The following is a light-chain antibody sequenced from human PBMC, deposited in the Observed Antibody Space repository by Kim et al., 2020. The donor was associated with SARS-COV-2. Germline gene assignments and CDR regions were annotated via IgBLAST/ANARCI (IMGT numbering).Light chain of an antibody. CDR1: QSISSY. CDR2: AAS. J-gene: IGKJ4*01. V-gene: IGKV1-39*01. Sequence: DIQMTQSPSSLSASVGDRVTITCRASQSISSYLNWYQQKPGKAPNLLIYAASSLQSGAPSRFSGSGSGTDFTLTISSLQPEDVATYYCQQSYSTPLTFGGGTKVDIK. CDR3: QQSYSTPLT.